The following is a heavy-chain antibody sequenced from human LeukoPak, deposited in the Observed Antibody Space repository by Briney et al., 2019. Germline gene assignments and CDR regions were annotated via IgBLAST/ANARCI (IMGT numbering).Heavy chain of an antibody. Sequence: SETLSLTCTVSGGSISSYYWSWIRQPPGKGLEWLGYIYYSGSTNYNPSLKSRVTISVDTSKNQFSLKLSSVTAADTAVYYCARGPSPYCSSTSCKDWFDSWGQGTLVTVSS. D-gene: IGHD2-2*01. CDR1: GGSISSYY. J-gene: IGHJ5*01. CDR3: ARGPSPYCSSTSCKDWFDS. V-gene: IGHV4-59*01. CDR2: IYYSGST.